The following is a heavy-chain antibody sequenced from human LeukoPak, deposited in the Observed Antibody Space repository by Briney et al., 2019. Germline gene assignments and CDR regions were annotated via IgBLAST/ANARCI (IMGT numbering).Heavy chain of an antibody. D-gene: IGHD5-18*01. CDR1: GGTFSSYA. Sequence: SVKVSCKASGGTFSSYAISWVRQAPGQGLEWMGRIIPILGIANYAQKFQGRVTITADKSTSTAYMELSSLRSEDTAVYYCARDPILRGYDRKETAMVIWHWFDPWGQGTLVTVSS. CDR2: IIPILGIA. J-gene: IGHJ5*02. V-gene: IGHV1-69*04. CDR3: ARDPILRGYDRKETAMVIWHWFDP.